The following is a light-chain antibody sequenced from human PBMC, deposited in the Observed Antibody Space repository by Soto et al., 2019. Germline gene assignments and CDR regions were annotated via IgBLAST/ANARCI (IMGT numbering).Light chain of an antibody. CDR1: QGISSN. CDR2: AAS. V-gene: IGKV1-9*01. CDR3: QQLKNYPIT. J-gene: IGKJ5*01. Sequence: IQLTQSPSSLSASVGDRVTITCRASQGISSNLAWYQQKPGKAPKVLINAASTLQSGVPSRFSGRGSGTDFTLTINSLHPEAFATHYCQQLKNYPITFGQGTRLEIK.